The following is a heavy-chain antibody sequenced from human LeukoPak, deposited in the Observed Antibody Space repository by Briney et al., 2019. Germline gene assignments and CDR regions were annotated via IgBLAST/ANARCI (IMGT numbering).Heavy chain of an antibody. V-gene: IGHV1-69*13. D-gene: IGHD6-19*01. Sequence: ASVKVSCKASGYTFTSYGVSWVRQAPGQGLEWMGGIIPIFGTANYAQKFQGRVTITADESTSTAYMELSSLRSEDTAVYYCARYYSGWYYFDYWGQGTQVTVSS. CDR2: IIPIFGTA. CDR3: ARYYSGWYYFDY. CDR1: GYTFTSYG. J-gene: IGHJ4*02.